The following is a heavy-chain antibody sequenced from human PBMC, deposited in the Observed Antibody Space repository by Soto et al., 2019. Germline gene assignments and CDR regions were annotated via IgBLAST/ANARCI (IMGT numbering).Heavy chain of an antibody. J-gene: IGHJ4*02. CDR1: GGSFSGYY. V-gene: IGHV4-34*01. CDR2: INHSGST. D-gene: IGHD4-17*01. Sequence: QVQLQQWGAGLLKPSETLSLTCAVHGGSFSGYYWSWIRQPPGKGLEWIGEINHSGSTNYNPSLKSRVTISVDTSQNQFSLKLSSVTAADTAVYYCARVWAGLRPDGNFDYWGQGTLVTVSS. CDR3: ARVWAGLRPDGNFDY.